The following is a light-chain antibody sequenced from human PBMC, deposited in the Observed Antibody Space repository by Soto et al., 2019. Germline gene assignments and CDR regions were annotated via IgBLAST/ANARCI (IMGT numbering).Light chain of an antibody. CDR1: QSVSSN. CDR3: QQYNKWPPYT. Sequence: EIVMTQSPATLSVSPGERATLSCRASQSVSSNLAWYQQKPGQAPRLLIYGASTSATGIPARFSGSGSGKEFTLTISSLQSEDFAVYYCQQYNKWPPYTFGQGTKLEIK. V-gene: IGKV3-15*01. CDR2: GAS. J-gene: IGKJ2*01.